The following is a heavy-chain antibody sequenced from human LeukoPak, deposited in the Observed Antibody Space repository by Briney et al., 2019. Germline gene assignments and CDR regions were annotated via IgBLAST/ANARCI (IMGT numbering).Heavy chain of an antibody. CDR2: IYYSGST. D-gene: IGHD6-19*01. J-gene: IGHJ3*02. Sequence: SETLSLTCTVSGGSISSGGYSWSWIRQHPGKGLEWIGYIYYSGSTYYNPSLKSRVTISVDTSKNQFSLKLSSVTAADTAVYYCARPYSSGWYFAFDIWGQGTMVTVSS. V-gene: IGHV4-31*03. CDR3: ARPYSSGWYFAFDI. CDR1: GGSISSGGYS.